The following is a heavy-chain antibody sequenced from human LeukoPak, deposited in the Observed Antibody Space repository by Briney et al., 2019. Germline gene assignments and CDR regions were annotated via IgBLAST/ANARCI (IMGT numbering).Heavy chain of an antibody. CDR1: GYTFTSYY. J-gene: IGHJ6*03. V-gene: IGHV1-46*01. CDR3: ARDNSSSWYELFGYMDV. Sequence: ASVKVSCKASGYTFTSYYMHWVRQAPGQGLEWMGIINPSGGSTSYAQKFQGRVTMTRDMSTSTVYMELSSLRSEDTAVYYCARDNSSSWYELFGYMDVWGKGTTVTVSS. CDR2: INPSGGST. D-gene: IGHD6-13*01.